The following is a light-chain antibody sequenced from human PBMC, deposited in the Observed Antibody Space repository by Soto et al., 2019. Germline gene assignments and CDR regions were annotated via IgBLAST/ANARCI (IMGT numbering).Light chain of an antibody. CDR2: VAS. Sequence: DIQMTQSPSSLSASVGDRVTITCRASQSISTYLNWYQQKPGEAPKLLIFVASNLRSGGPSRFSGRGSGTDFTLTISSLQPEEFATYYCQQSYYTPLLTCGGGTKVEVK. J-gene: IGKJ4*01. V-gene: IGKV1-39*01. CDR3: QQSYYTPLLT. CDR1: QSISTY.